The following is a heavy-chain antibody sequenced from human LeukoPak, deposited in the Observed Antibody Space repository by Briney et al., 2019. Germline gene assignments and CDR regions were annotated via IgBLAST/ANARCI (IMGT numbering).Heavy chain of an antibody. CDR2: INPSGGST. CDR3: ARVHSAAADVFDY. Sequence: ASVKDSCKASGYTFPSYHMHWVRQTPGQGLEWMGIINPSGGSTGYAQKCQGRVTLTRDMSTSSDYMELSSLRSEDTAVYYCARVHSAAADVFDYWGQGTLVTVSS. J-gene: IGHJ4*02. D-gene: IGHD6-13*01. V-gene: IGHV1-46*01. CDR1: GYTFPSYH.